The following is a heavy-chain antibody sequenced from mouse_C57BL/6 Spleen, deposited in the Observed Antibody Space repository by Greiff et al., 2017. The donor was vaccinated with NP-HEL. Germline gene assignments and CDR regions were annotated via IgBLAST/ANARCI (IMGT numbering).Heavy chain of an antibody. CDR3: ARGIYDYDGDY. J-gene: IGHJ2*01. D-gene: IGHD2-4*01. Sequence: VQLVESGPELVKPGASVKISCKASGYAFSSSWMNWVKQRPGKGLEWIGRIYPGDGDTNYNGKFKGKATLTADKSSSTAYMQLSSLTSEDSAVYFCARGIYDYDGDYWGQGTTLTVSS. CDR1: GYAFSSSW. V-gene: IGHV1-82*01. CDR2: IYPGDGDT.